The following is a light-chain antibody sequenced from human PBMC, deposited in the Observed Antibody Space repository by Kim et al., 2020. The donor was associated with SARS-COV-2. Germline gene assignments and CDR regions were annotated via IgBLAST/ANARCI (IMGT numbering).Light chain of an antibody. CDR1: QSVSTN. Sequence: IMMTQSPATLSVSPGERATLSCTASQSVSTNLAWYQQIPDQAPRLLIYDVSTRATGVPPRFSGSGSGTEFTLTISSLQSEDSAVYYCQHYTTWPLTFGGGTKVDIK. CDR3: QHYTTWPLT. J-gene: IGKJ4*01. V-gene: IGKV3-15*01. CDR2: DVS.